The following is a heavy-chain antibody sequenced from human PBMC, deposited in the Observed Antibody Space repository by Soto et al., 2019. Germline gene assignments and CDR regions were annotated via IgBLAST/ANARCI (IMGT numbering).Heavy chain of an antibody. V-gene: IGHV3-66*01. CDR3: ARDTVAVAGTDY. CDR2: IHSAGST. Sequence: EVQLVESGGGLVQPGGSLRLSCAASVTVSSNYMTWVRQAPGKGLEWVSVIHSAGSTYYADSVKGRFTISRDNSRNTLYLQMNGRRVEDTAVYYCARDTVAVAGTDYWGQGTLVTVSS. J-gene: IGHJ4*02. D-gene: IGHD6-19*01. CDR1: VTVSSNY.